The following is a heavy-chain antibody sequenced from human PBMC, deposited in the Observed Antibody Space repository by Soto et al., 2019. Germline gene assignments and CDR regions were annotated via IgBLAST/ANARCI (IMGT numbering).Heavy chain of an antibody. V-gene: IGHV3-9*01. Sequence: GGSLRLSCAASGFTFDDYAMHWVRQAPGKGLEWVSGISWNSGSIAYADSVEGRFTISRDNAKSSLYLQMNSLRAEDTALYYCAKDTSGWEKYFQNWGQGTLVTVSS. CDR2: ISWNSGSI. D-gene: IGHD6-25*01. J-gene: IGHJ1*01. CDR3: AKDTSGWEKYFQN. CDR1: GFTFDDYA.